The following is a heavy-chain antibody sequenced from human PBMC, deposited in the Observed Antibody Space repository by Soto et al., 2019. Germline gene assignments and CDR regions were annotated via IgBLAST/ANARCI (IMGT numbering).Heavy chain of an antibody. Sequence: EVQVAESGGGLVQPGGSLRLSCAASGFTVSSNYMSWVRQAPGKGLEWVSFIYSGGSTYYADSVKGRFTISRDKSKNTLYLQMNSLRADDQAMYYCARDRFPYGMDVWGQGTTVTVSS. CDR1: GFTVSSNY. CDR3: ARDRFPYGMDV. CDR2: IYSGGST. V-gene: IGHV3-66*01. J-gene: IGHJ6*02.